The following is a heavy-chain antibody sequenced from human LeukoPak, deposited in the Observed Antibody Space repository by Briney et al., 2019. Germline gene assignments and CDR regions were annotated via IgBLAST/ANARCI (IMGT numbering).Heavy chain of an antibody. D-gene: IGHD1-26*01. Sequence: GGSLRLSCAASGFTVSSNYVSWVRQAPGKGLEWVSGINWNGGSTGYADSVRGRFTISRDNAKNSLYLQMNSLRAEDTALYYCARTRGSYHPYYFDYWGQGTLVTVSS. CDR2: INWNGGST. J-gene: IGHJ4*02. V-gene: IGHV3-20*04. CDR3: ARTRGSYHPYYFDY. CDR1: GFTVSSNY.